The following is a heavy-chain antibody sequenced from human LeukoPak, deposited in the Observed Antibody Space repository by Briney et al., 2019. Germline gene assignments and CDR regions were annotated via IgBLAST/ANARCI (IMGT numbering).Heavy chain of an antibody. CDR3: ARAMSIAVAGTLFDY. Sequence: SETLSLTCTVSGGSISSYYWSWIRQPPGKGLEWIEYIYYSGSTNYNPSLKSRVTISVDTSKNQFSLKLSSVTAADTAVYYCARAMSIAVAGTLFDYWGQGTLVTVSS. CDR2: IYYSGST. J-gene: IGHJ4*02. V-gene: IGHV4-59*01. CDR1: GGSISSYY. D-gene: IGHD6-19*01.